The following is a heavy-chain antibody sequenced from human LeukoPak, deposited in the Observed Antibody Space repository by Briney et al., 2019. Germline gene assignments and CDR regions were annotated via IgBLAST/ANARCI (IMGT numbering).Heavy chain of an antibody. CDR3: ARGRGAQQLWNYYYYYGMDV. J-gene: IGHJ6*02. CDR1: GYTFTSYG. D-gene: IGHD5-18*01. Sequence: GASVKVSCKASGYTFTSYGISWVRQAPGQGLEWMGWISAYNGNTNYAQKLQGRVTMTTDTSTSTAYMELRSLRSEDTAVYYCARGRGAQQLWNYYYYYGMDVWGQGTTVTVSS. V-gene: IGHV1-18*01. CDR2: ISAYNGNT.